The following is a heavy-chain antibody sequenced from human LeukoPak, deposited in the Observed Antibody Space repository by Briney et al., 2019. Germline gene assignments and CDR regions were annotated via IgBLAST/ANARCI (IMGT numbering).Heavy chain of an antibody. CDR2: IYHSGST. J-gene: IGHJ3*02. V-gene: IGHV4-4*02. D-gene: IGHD2-15*01. Sequence: SETLSLTCAVSGGSISSSNWWSWVRQPPGKGLEWIGEIYHSGSTNYNPSLKSRVTISVDTSKNQFSLKLSSVTAADTAVYYCASGGSSRGAFDIWGQGTMVTVSS. CDR1: GGSISSSNW. CDR3: ASGGSSRGAFDI.